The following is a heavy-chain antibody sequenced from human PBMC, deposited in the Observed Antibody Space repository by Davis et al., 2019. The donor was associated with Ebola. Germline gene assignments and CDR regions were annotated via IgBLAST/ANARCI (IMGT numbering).Heavy chain of an antibody. J-gene: IGHJ5*02. CDR2: IYSSGNT. V-gene: IGHV4-61*01. CDR1: GGSISSSSYY. Sequence: MPSETLSLTCTVSGGSISSSSYYWSWIRQPPGKGLEWVGYIYSSGNTNSNPSLQSRVTISVDTSKNQFSLKLSSVTAADTAVYFCAGAGYSSGWNFTSWGQGTLVTVSS. D-gene: IGHD6-19*01. CDR3: AGAGYSSGWNFTS.